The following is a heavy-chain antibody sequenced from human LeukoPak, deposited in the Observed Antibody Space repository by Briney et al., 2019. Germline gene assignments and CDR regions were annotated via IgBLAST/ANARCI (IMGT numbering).Heavy chain of an antibody. Sequence: GGSLRLSCAASGFVFTTYWMHWVREAPGKGLVWVARINIDGSNTYYADSVKGRFTISRDNANNMVFLQMTSLRAEDTAVYYCTRDLVGATSAFWGQEPLVTASS. CDR3: TRDLVGATSAF. CDR1: GFVFTTYW. CDR2: INIDGSNT. D-gene: IGHD1-26*01. J-gene: IGHJ4*02. V-gene: IGHV3-74*01.